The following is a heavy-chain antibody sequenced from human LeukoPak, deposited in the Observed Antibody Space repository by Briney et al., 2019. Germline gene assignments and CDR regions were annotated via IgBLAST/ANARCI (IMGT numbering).Heavy chain of an antibody. Sequence: GGSLRLSCAASGFRFSDFTMTWVRQAPGKGPEWVSAIGGRGGSTYYADSVKGRFTISRDNSKNTLYLQMNSLRAEDTAVYYCAKAEYDILTGYPLYFDYWGQGTLVTVSS. CDR1: GFRFSDFT. CDR3: AKAEYDILTGYPLYFDY. V-gene: IGHV3-23*01. D-gene: IGHD3-9*01. J-gene: IGHJ4*02. CDR2: IGGRGGST.